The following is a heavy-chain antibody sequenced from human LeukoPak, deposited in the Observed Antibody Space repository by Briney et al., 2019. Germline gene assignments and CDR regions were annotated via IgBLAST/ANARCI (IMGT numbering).Heavy chain of an antibody. CDR2: IFTSGIT. V-gene: IGHV4-4*07. J-gene: IGHJ6*03. CDR3: ARESSGNYYNPLGYMDV. Sequence: PSETLSLTCTVSGGSISIYYWNWIRQPAWKGLEWIGRIFTSGITNYDPSLKSRVTMSVDTSKNQFSLNLSSVTAADTAVYYCARESSGNYYNPLGYMDVWGKGTTVTVSS. D-gene: IGHD3-10*01. CDR1: GGSISIYY.